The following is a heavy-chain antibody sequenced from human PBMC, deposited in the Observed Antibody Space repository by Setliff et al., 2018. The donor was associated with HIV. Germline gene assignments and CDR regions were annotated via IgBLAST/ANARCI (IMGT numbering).Heavy chain of an antibody. J-gene: IGHJ4*02. CDR3: ARENNFDY. Sequence: TGGSLRLSCAASGFTFKHYWMHWVRQAPGNGLEWVAVIASHGNWHDYAASVKGRFTISRDTSRNTLYLQMNSLRVEDSALYYCARENNFDYWGQGTLVTVSS. CDR2: IASHGNWH. CDR1: GFTFKHYW. V-gene: IGHV3-30*03.